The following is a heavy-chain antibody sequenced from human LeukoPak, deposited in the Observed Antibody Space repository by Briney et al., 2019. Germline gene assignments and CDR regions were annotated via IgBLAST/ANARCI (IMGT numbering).Heavy chain of an antibody. J-gene: IGHJ1*01. V-gene: IGHV3-23*01. Sequence: PGGSLRLSCAASRFTFSSYAMSWVRQAPGKGLEWVSAISGSGGTTYYADSVKGRFTISRDNSKNTLYLQMNSLRAEDTAVYYCAKPGRGYYDFQHWGQGTLVTVSS. CDR1: RFTFSSYA. CDR3: AKPGRGYYDFQH. D-gene: IGHD6-25*01. CDR2: ISGSGGTT.